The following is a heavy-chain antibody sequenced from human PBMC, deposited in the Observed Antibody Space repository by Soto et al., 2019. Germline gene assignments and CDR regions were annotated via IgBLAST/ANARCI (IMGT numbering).Heavy chain of an antibody. CDR1: GFTFSRSG. CDR2: IWYDGNNE. D-gene: IGHD3-16*01. V-gene: IGHV3-33*01. Sequence: QMQLVESGGGVVQPGRSQRLSCAASGFTFSRSGMQWVRQAPGKGLEWVAVIWYDGNNEYYADSVEGRFTISRDNSKNTLYLQTNSLRAEDTAVYYCARGSGHNYYYMDVWGKGTTVTVSS. J-gene: IGHJ6*03. CDR3: ARGSGHNYYYMDV.